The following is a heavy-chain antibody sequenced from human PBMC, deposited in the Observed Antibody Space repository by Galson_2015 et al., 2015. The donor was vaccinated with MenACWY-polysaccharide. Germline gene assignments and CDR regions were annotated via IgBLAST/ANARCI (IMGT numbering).Heavy chain of an antibody. CDR2: IKQDGSEK. D-gene: IGHD3-9*01. J-gene: IGHJ6*02. CDR1: GFTFGSYW. Sequence: SLRLSCAASGFTFGSYWMSWVRQAPGKGLEWVANIKQDGSEKYYVDSVKGRFTISRDNAKNSLYLQMNSLRAEDTAVYYCVRDWSDFDWLLSRMDVWGQGTTVTVSS. CDR3: VRDWSDFDWLLSRMDV. V-gene: IGHV3-7*01.